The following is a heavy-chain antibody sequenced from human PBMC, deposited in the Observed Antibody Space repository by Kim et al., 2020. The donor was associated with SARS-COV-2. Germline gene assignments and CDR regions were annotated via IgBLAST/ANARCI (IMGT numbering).Heavy chain of an antibody. D-gene: IGHD3-3*01. Sequence: SQTLSLTCAISGDSVSSNSAAWNWIRQSPSRGLEWLGRTYYRSKWYNDYAVSVKSRITINPDTSKNQFSLQLNSVTPEDTAVYYCARDRRLYYDFWSGYPEHWYFDLWGRGTLVTVSS. CDR2: TYYRSKWYN. CDR1: GDSVSSNSAA. CDR3: ARDRRLYYDFWSGYPEHWYFDL. J-gene: IGHJ2*01. V-gene: IGHV6-1*01.